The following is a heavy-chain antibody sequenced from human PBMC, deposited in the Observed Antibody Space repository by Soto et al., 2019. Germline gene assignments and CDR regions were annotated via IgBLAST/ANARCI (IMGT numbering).Heavy chain of an antibody. V-gene: IGHV4-30-4*01. J-gene: IGHJ4*02. CDR3: ARGRKGLGITPYFDY. CDR1: GGSISSGDYY. CDR2: IYYSGST. Sequence: PSETLSLTCTVSGGSISSGDYYWSWIRQPPGKGLEWIGYIYYSGSTYYNPFLKSRVTISVDRSKNQFSLKLSSVTAADTAVYYCARGRKGLGITPYFDYWGQGTLVTVSS. D-gene: IGHD3-10*01.